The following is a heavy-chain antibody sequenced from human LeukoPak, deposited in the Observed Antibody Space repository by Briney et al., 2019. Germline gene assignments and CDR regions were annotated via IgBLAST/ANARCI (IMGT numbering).Heavy chain of an antibody. CDR2: IHYSGST. J-gene: IGHJ4*02. CDR3: ARGIAGSSSWYDY. Sequence: PSETLSLTCTVSGGSISSYYWSWIRQPPGKGLEWIGYIHYSGSTNYNPSLKSRVTISVDTSKNQFSLKLSSVTAADTAVYYCARGIAGSSSWYDYWGQGTLVTVSS. CDR1: GGSISSYY. D-gene: IGHD6-13*01. V-gene: IGHV4-59*01.